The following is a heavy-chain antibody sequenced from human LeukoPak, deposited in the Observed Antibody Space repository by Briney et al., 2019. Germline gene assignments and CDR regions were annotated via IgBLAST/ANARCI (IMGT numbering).Heavy chain of an antibody. V-gene: IGHV3-73*01. CDR1: GFTFSDSA. CDR3: SRHMVVYTSGWYKKEYYMDV. Sequence: GGSLKLSCAASGFTFSDSALHWVRQASGKGLEWVGRISSDPNRFATEYTASVKGRFTISRDDSKNTAYLQMNSLKTEDTAVYYCSRHMVVYTSGWYKKEYYMDVWGKGTTVTISS. J-gene: IGHJ6*03. CDR2: ISSDPNRFAT. D-gene: IGHD6-19*01.